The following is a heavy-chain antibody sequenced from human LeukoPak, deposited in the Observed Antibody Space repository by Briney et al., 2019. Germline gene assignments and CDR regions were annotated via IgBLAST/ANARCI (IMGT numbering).Heavy chain of an antibody. CDR1: GFTFSSYG. CDR2: ISYDGSNK. CDR3: AKASPYYYYMDV. V-gene: IGHV3-30*18. Sequence: GGSLRLSCAASGFTFSSYGMHWVRQAPGKGLEWVAVISYDGSNKYYADSVKGRFTISRDNSKNTLYLQMNSLRAEDTAVYYCAKASPYYYYMDVWDKGTTVTVSS. J-gene: IGHJ6*03.